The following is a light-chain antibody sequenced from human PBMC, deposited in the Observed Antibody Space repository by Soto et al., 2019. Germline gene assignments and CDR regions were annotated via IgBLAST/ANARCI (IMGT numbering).Light chain of an antibody. CDR1: QSVSSNY. CDR3: QQYGSSPWT. CDR2: GAS. J-gene: IGKJ1*01. V-gene: IGKV3-20*01. Sequence: EIVLTQSPCTLSLSPGARSTLACRASQSVSSNYLAWYQQKPGQAPRVXIYGASSRATGIPDRFSGSSSGTDFNLTISRLETEDFAVYDCQQYGSSPWTFGQGTKVDIK.